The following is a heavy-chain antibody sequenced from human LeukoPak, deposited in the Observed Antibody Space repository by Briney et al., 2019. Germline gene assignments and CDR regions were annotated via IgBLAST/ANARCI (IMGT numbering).Heavy chain of an antibody. CDR3: ARSATRYSPKYYYGMDV. CDR2: IYTSGST. CDR1: GGSISSGSYY. V-gene: IGHV4-61*02. J-gene: IGHJ6*02. Sequence: SQTLSLTCTVSGGSISSGSYYWSWIRQPAGKGLEWIGRIYTSGSTNYNPSLKSRVTISVDTSKNQFSLKLSSVTAADTAVYYCARSATRYSPKYYYGMDVWGQGTTVTVSS. D-gene: IGHD4-11*01.